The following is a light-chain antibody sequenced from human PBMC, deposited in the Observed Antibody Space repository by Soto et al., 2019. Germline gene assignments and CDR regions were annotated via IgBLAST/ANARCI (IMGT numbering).Light chain of an antibody. V-gene: IGLV2-8*01. Sequence: QSVLTQPPSASGSPGQSVTISCTGTKNDIGVYDFVSWYQHHPGKAPRLIIYEVVQRPSGVADRFSGSKSGNTDSLTVSGLQAADEADYFCKSYAGSNTYVFGSGTKVTVL. CDR2: EVV. J-gene: IGLJ1*01. CDR1: KNDIGVYDF. CDR3: KSYAGSNTYV.